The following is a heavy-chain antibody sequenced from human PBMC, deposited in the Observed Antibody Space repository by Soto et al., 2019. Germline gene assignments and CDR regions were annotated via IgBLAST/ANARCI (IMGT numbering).Heavy chain of an antibody. J-gene: IGHJ4*02. CDR2: ISGSGGST. D-gene: IGHD3-16*02. CDR3: AKADYIWGSYRYTPQYYFDY. V-gene: IGHV3-23*01. Sequence: GGSLRLSCAASGFTFSSYAMSWVRQAPGKGLEWVSAISGSGGSTYYADSVKGRFTISRDNSKNTLYLQMNSLRAEDTAVYYCAKADYIWGSYRYTPQYYFDYWGQGTLVTVSS. CDR1: GFTFSSYA.